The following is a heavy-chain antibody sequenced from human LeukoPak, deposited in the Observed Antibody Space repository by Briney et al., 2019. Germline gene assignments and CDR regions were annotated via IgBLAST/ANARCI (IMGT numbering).Heavy chain of an antibody. V-gene: IGHV1-69*01. CDR1: GGTFSSYA. CDR2: IIPILGTA. D-gene: IGHD1-26*01. CDR3: AREGVGATKRGAFDY. Sequence: GSSVKASCKASGGTFSSYAISWVRQAPGQGLEWMGGIIPILGTANYAQKFQGRVTITADESTSTAYMELSSLRFEDTAVYYCAREGVGATKRGAFDYWGQGTLVTVSS. J-gene: IGHJ4*02.